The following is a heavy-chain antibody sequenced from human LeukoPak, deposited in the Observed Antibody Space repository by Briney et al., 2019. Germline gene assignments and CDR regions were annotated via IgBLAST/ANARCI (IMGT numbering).Heavy chain of an antibody. CDR2: MNPNSGNT. CDR3: ASGHRGIAAAAKGHWFDP. J-gene: IGHJ5*02. Sequence: ASVKVSCKASGYTFTSYDINWVRQATGQGLEWMGWMNPNSGNTGYAQKFQGRVTMTRNTSISTAYMELSSLRSEDTAVYYCASGHRGIAAAAKGHWFDPWGKGTLVTVSS. D-gene: IGHD6-13*01. V-gene: IGHV1-8*01. CDR1: GYTFTSYD.